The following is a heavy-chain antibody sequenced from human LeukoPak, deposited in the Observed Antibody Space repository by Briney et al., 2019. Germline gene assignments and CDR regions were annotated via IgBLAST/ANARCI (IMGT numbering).Heavy chain of an antibody. V-gene: IGHV1-69*13. CDR2: IIPIFGTA. D-gene: IGHD3-22*01. CDR1: GYTFTSYA. J-gene: IGHJ3*02. Sequence: SVKVSCKASGYTFTSYAMSWVRQAPGQGLEWMGGIIPIFGTANYAQKFQGRVTITADESTSTAYMELSSLRSEDTAVYYCARVERDYYDSSGYYYAFDIWGQGTMVTVSS. CDR3: ARVERDYYDSSGYYYAFDI.